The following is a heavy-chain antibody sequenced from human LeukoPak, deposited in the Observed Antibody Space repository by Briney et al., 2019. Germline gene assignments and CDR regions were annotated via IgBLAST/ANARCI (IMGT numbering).Heavy chain of an antibody. CDR2: IYYSGST. J-gene: IGHJ3*02. Sequence: SETLSLTCTVSGGSISSSSYYWGWIRQHPGKGLEWIGSIYYSGSTYYNPSLKSRVTISVDTSKNQFSLKLSSVTAADTAVYYCARDRITIFGVVIRRRGPGEAFDIWGQGTMVTVSS. V-gene: IGHV4-39*07. CDR3: ARDRITIFGVVIRRRGPGEAFDI. CDR1: GGSISSSSYY. D-gene: IGHD3-3*01.